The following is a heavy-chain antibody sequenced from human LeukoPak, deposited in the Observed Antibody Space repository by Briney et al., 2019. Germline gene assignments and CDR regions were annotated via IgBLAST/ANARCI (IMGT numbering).Heavy chain of an antibody. D-gene: IGHD1-26*01. CDR1: GPTLSSYS. CDR3: ASSGTPWLNAFDI. CDR2: ISSSSSTI. V-gene: IGHV3-48*02. Sequence: PAGGSLRLSCAASGPTLSSYSINWVRPAPGKGREGVSYISSSSSTIYYADSVKGRFTISRDNAKNSLFLQMNSLRDEDTAVYYCASSGTPWLNAFDIWGQGTMVTVSS. J-gene: IGHJ3*02.